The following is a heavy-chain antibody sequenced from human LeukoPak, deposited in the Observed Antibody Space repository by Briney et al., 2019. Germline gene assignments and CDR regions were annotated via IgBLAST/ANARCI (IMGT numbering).Heavy chain of an antibody. J-gene: IGHJ4*02. CDR3: ARDSDSSGYYYDY. CDR1: GGSISPYY. D-gene: IGHD3-22*01. Sequence: SETLSLTCTVSGGSISPYYWSWIRQPPGKGLELIGYIYYSGSTNYNPSLKSRVTISVDTSKNQFSLKLSSVTAADTAVYYCARDSDSSGYYYDYWGQGTLVTVSS. V-gene: IGHV4-59*12. CDR2: IYYSGST.